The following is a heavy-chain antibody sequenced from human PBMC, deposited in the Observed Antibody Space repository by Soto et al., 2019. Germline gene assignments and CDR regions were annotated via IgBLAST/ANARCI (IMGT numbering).Heavy chain of an antibody. J-gene: IGHJ4*02. CDR3: ARGQEGSVPTH. CDR1: GGSLTGYY. Sequence: QVQLQQWGAGLLKPSETLSLTCAVNGGSLTGYYWSWIRQPPGKGLEWIGGIKDGGRTNYSPSLRSRVTLSEVTSKHWCHRRLNAVTAAETAGFCCARGQEGSVPTHWDQAPLVAVSS. V-gene: IGHV4-34*01. D-gene: IGHD6-25*01. CDR2: IKDGGRT.